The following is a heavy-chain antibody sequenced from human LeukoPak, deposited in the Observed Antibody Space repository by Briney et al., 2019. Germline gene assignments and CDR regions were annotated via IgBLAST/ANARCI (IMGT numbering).Heavy chain of an antibody. V-gene: IGHV4-38-2*01. CDR3: ARAREPLIYTYYFDY. CDR2: IYHSGST. J-gene: IGHJ4*02. Sequence: PGGSLRLSCAASGFALSNYPMGWVRQAPGKGLEWIGRIYHSGSTYYDPSLKSRVTISVDTSRNQFSLKLSSVTAADTAVYYCARAREPLIYTYYFDYWGQGTLVTVSS. CDR1: GFALSNYP. D-gene: IGHD1-14*01.